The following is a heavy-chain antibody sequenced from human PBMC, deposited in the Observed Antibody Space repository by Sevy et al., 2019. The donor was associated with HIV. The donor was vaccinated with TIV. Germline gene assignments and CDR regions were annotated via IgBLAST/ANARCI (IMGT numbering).Heavy chain of an antibody. V-gene: IGHV4-59*08. CDR3: ARRNDFDI. J-gene: IGHJ3*02. Sequence: SETLSLTCTVSGGSINSDHWNWIRQPPGKGLEWIGYVYYTGGTNYNPSLKNRVTISVKRTKNQCSLKLTSVTAADTAGYYCARRNDFDIWGQGTMVTVSS. CDR2: VYYTGGT. CDR1: GGSINSDH.